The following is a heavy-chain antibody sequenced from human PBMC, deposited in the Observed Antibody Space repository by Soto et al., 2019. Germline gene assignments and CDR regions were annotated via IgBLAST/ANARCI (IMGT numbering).Heavy chain of an antibody. D-gene: IGHD5-18*01. CDR2: ISSSSSVI. CDR1: GFTFSSYN. CDR3: TARRDWTAVDPLEY. V-gene: IGHV3-48*02. J-gene: IGHJ4*02. Sequence: GGSLRLSCAASGFTFSSYNMNWVRQAPGRGLEWVSYISSSSSVIYYADSVKGRFTISRDNAKSSVSLQMNSLRDDDTTVYYCTARRDWTAVDPLEYWGLGTLVTVSS.